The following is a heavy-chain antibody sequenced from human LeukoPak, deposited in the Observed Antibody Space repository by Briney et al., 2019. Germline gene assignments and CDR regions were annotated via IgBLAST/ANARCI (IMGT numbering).Heavy chain of an antibody. Sequence: GGSLRLSCAASGFTFSSYSMNWVRQAPGKGLEWVPSISSSSSYIYYADSVKGRFTISRDNAKNSLYLQMSSLRAEDTAVYYCARDQDYYDSSGPFDYWGQGTLVTVSS. CDR2: ISSSSSYI. CDR1: GFTFSSYS. CDR3: ARDQDYYDSSGPFDY. V-gene: IGHV3-21*01. J-gene: IGHJ4*02. D-gene: IGHD3-22*01.